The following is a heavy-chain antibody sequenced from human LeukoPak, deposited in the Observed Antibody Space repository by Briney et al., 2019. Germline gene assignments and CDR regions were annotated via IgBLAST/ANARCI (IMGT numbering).Heavy chain of an antibody. CDR3: VSRPGGKRPDY. J-gene: IGHJ4*02. CDR2: IYYSGST. V-gene: IGHV4-39*01. D-gene: IGHD4-23*01. Sequence: PSETLSLTCTVSGGSISSSSYYWGWIRQPPGKGLEWIGSIYYSGSTYYNPSLKSRVTISVDTSKNQFSLKLSSVTAADTAVYYCVSRPGGKRPDYWGQGTLVTVSS. CDR1: GGSISSSSYY.